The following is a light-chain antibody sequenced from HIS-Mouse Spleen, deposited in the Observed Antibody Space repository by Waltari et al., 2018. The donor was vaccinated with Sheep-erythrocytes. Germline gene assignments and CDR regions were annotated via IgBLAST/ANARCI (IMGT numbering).Light chain of an antibody. CDR1: SSDVGGYNY. CDR2: DVS. V-gene: IGLV2-11*01. J-gene: IGLJ1*01. Sequence: QSALTQPRPVSGSPGQSVPIPCTGTSSDVGGYNYVAWYQQHPGKAPKPMIYDVSKRPSGVPDRFSGSKSGNTASLTISGLQAEDEADYYCCSYAGSYNHVFATGTKVTVL. CDR3: CSYAGSYNHV.